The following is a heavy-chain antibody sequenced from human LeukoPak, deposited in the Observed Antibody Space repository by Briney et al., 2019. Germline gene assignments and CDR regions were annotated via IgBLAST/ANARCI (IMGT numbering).Heavy chain of an antibody. D-gene: IGHD2-15*01. CDR1: GGSFRNYG. V-gene: IGHV1-69*13. Sequence: SVKVSCKASGGSFRNYGITWVRQAPGQRLEWMGGSIPIFGTANYAQKFQGRVTITADESTRTAYMELRSLRSEDPAVYYCASRYCSGGNCFSRDYYYYYMDVWGKGTTVTVSS. J-gene: IGHJ6*03. CDR2: SIPIFGTA. CDR3: ASRYCSGGNCFSRDYYYYYMDV.